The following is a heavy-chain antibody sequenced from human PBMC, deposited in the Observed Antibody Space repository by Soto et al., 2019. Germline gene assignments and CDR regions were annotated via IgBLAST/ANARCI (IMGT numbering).Heavy chain of an antibody. V-gene: IGHV3-23*01. D-gene: IGHD2-2*01. J-gene: IGHJ4*02. CDR1: GFMFGGYA. CDR3: TTRFLASISWASLGP. Sequence: EVQLLESGGGLVQPGGSLRLSCAASGFMFGGYAMSWVRQVPGKGLEWLSCLSSTDKTYYAESVKGRFTISRDRSTNTLYLQMNSLRAEDTAVYYCTTRFLASISWASLGPWGQGTLVTVSS. CDR2: LSSTDKT.